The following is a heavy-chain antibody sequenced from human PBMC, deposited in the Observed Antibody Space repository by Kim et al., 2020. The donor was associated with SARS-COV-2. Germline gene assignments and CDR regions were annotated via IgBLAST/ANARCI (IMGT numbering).Heavy chain of an antibody. V-gene: IGHV3-48*02. CDR1: GFAFSSYN. D-gene: IGHD3-9*01. CDR3: VRDGKATGNFDR. Sequence: GGSLRLSCAASGFAFSSYNMDWVRQAPGRGLEWVAYIRADSSTILYADSVRGRFTISRDNAKKSLYLQTNSLRDEDTGLYYCVRDGKATGNFDRWGQGT. J-gene: IGHJ6*01. CDR2: IRADSSTI.